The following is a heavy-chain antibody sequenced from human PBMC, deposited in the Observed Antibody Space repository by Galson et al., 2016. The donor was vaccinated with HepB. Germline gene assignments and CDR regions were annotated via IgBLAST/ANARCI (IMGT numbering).Heavy chain of an antibody. CDR3: ARDPPFHLY. J-gene: IGHJ4*02. Sequence: SCKASGYSFISYGLHWVRQAPGQRLEWMGWINTGNGNTKYSQKFQGRVTISRDTSASIAYMELSSLRSEDTAVYYCARDPPFHLYWGQGTLVTVSS. CDR1: GYSFISYG. V-gene: IGHV1-3*04. CDR2: INTGNGNT.